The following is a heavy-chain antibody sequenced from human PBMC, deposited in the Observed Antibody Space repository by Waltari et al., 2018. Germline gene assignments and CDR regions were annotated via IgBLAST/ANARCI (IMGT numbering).Heavy chain of an antibody. CDR1: AFTFSSYS. J-gene: IGHJ4*02. V-gene: IGHV3-21*01. CDR3: ARRGVWSGYPFDY. CDR2: ISSSSSYI. Sequence: EVQLVESGGGLVKPGGSLRLSCAASAFTFSSYSMNWVRQAPGKGLEWVSSISSSSSYIYYADSVKGRFTISRDNAKNSLYLQMNSLRAEDTAVYYCARRGVWSGYPFDYWGQGTLVTVSS. D-gene: IGHD3-3*01.